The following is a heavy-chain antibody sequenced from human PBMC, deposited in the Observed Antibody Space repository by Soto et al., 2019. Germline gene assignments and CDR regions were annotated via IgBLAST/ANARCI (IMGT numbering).Heavy chain of an antibody. J-gene: IGHJ6*02. CDR1: GGSISSSSYY. V-gene: IGHV4-39*01. CDR3: ARRLYYDSSGFEGGGMDV. D-gene: IGHD3-22*01. CDR2: IYYSGST. Sequence: QLQLQESDPGLVKPSETLSLTCTVSGGSISSSSYYWGWIRQPPGKGLEWIGSIYYSGSTYYNPSLKSRVTISVDTSKNQCSLKLSSVTAADTAVYYCARRLYYDSSGFEGGGMDVWGQGTTVTVSS.